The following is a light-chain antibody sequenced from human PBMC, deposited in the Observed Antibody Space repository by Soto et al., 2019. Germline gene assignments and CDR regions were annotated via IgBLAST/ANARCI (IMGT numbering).Light chain of an antibody. CDR2: SNN. CDR1: SSNIGNNH. Sequence: QSVLTQPPSASGTPGQRVTISCSGSSSNIGNNHVFWYQQLPGTAPKLLIYSNNQRPSGVPDRFSGSKSGTSASLAISGLRYGDEADYYCAAWDDSLSGWVFGGGTKLTVL. CDR3: AAWDDSLSGWV. J-gene: IGLJ3*02. V-gene: IGLV1-47*02.